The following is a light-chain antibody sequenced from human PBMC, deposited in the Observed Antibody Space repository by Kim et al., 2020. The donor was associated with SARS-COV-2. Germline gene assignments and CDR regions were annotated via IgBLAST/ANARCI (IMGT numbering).Light chain of an antibody. V-gene: IGKV3-20*01. Sequence: SPGERATLSCRASKSVNSNYLAWYQQKPGQAPRLLIFGASSRATGIPDRFSGSGSGTDFTLTISRLEPEDFAVYYCQQYGSSSFTFGPGTKVDIK. CDR3: QQYGSSSFT. CDR1: KSVNSNY. J-gene: IGKJ3*01. CDR2: GAS.